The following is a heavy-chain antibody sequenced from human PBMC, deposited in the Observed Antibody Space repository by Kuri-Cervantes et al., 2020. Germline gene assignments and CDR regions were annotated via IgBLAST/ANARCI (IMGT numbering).Heavy chain of an antibody. D-gene: IGHD3-22*01. CDR1: GFTFRTYG. CDR2: ISYDGSNK. CDR3: AKGGGAFRYYYDSSGRIDY. J-gene: IGHJ4*02. V-gene: IGHV3-30*18. Sequence: LSLTCAASGFTFRTYGMHWVRQAPGKGLEWVAVISYDGSNKYYAGSVKGRFTISRDNSKNTLYLQMNSLRAEDTAVYYCAKGGGAFRYYYDSSGRIDYWGQGTLVTVSS.